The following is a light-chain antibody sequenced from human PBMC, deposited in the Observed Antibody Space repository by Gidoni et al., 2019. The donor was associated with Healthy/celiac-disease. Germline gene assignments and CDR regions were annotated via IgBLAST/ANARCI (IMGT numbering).Light chain of an antibody. J-gene: IGKJ4*01. CDR3: QQYNSSPT. Sequence: DIKMTQSPSTLSASVGDRVTITCRASQSISSWLAWYQQKPGKAPKLLIYDASSLESGVPSRFSGSGSGTEFTLTISSLQPDDFATYYGQQYNSSPTFGGGTKVEIK. CDR1: QSISSW. CDR2: DAS. V-gene: IGKV1-5*01.